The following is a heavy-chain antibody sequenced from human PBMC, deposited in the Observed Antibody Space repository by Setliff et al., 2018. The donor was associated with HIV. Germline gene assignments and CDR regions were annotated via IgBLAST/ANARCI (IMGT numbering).Heavy chain of an antibody. CDR2: ISGSGEST. CDR3: AKDRGGSGWLLNPYGMDV. D-gene: IGHD6-19*01. CDR1: EFTFSKYA. J-gene: IGHJ6*02. Sequence: LRLSCAASEFTFSKYAMNWVRQAPGKGLEWISAISGSGESTYDADSVKGRFTISRDNSKNTLYLQMSSLRAEDTAVYYCAKDRGGSGWLLNPYGMDVWGQGTTVTVSS. V-gene: IGHV3-23*01.